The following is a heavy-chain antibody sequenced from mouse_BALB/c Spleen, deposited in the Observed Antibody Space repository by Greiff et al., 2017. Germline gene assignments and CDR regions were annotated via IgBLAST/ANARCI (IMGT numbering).Heavy chain of an antibody. CDR3: TRSSYDGYYDAMDY. V-gene: IGHV1S81*02. Sequence: VQLQQPGAELVKPGASVKLSCKASGYTFTSYYMYWVKQRPGQGLEWIGGINPSNGGTNFNEKFKSKATLTVDKSSSTAYMQLSSLTSEDSAVYYCTRSSYDGYYDAMDYGGQGTSVTVAS. J-gene: IGHJ4*01. CDR1: GYTFTSYY. CDR2: INPSNGGT. D-gene: IGHD2-3*01.